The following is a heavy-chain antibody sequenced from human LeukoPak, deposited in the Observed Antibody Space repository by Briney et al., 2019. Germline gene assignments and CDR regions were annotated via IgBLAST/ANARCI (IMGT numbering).Heavy chain of an antibody. J-gene: IGHJ4*02. CDR2: ISSSSSYI. Sequence: GGSLRLFCAASGFTFSSYSMNWVRQAPGKGLEWVSSISSSSSYIYYADSVKGRFTISRDNAKNSLYLQMNSLRAEDTAVYYCARDRITMVRRFDYWGQGTLVTVSS. CDR1: GFTFSSYS. D-gene: IGHD3-10*01. V-gene: IGHV3-21*01. CDR3: ARDRITMVRRFDY.